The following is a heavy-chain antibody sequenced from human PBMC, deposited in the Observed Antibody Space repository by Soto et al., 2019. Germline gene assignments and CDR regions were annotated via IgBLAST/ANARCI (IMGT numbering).Heavy chain of an antibody. CDR3: ARGGTAEADF. V-gene: IGHV1-18*01. D-gene: IGHD2-21*02. CDR2: DIPLSATT. Sequence: QAQLVQSGAEVKEPGASVTVSCKASGYTFTGYGITCVRQAPGQGLEWMGWDIPLSATTNYAPKFQGRVTMTTDTSTNMDYMELRSLRSDDTAVYYCARGGTAEADFWGQGTLGTVSS. CDR1: GYTFTGYG. J-gene: IGHJ4*02.